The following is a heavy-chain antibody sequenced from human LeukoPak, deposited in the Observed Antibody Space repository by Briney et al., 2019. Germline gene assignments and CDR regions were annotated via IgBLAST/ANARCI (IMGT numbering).Heavy chain of an antibody. D-gene: IGHD3-3*01. Sequence: GGSLRLSCAVSGFTFSSYWMSWVRQDPGKGLEWVADIKQDGSEKYYVDSVKGRFTIPRDNAKNSLYLQMNSLRAEDTAVYYCARDRSSGYYLPDYWGQGPLVTVSS. CDR1: GFTFSSYW. CDR3: ARDRSSGYYLPDY. CDR2: IKQDGSEK. J-gene: IGHJ4*02. V-gene: IGHV3-7*01.